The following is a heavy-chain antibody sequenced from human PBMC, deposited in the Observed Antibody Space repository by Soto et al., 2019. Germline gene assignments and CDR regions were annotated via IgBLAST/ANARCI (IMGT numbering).Heavy chain of an antibody. V-gene: IGHV4-59*01. J-gene: IGHJ4*02. D-gene: IGHD2-8*02. CDR2: IYYSGST. CDR3: ARDKITGLFDY. Sequence: SETLSLTCTVSGGSISSFYWSWIRQPPGKGLEWIGYIYYSGSTNYNPSLKSRVTISVDTSKNQFSLKLSSVTAADTAVYYCARDKITGLFDYWGQGTLVTVSS. CDR1: GGSISSFY.